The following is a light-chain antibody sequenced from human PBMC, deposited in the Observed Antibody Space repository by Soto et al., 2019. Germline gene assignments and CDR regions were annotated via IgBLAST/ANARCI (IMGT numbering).Light chain of an antibody. CDR2: YDS. V-gene: IGLV3-21*04. Sequence: SYELTQPPSVSVAPRKTTRITCGGTNIGSKSVHWYQQKPGQAPLLVIYYDSDRPSGIPERFSGSNSGNTAALTISRVEAEDEADYYCQVCDSSSDHVVFGGGTKLTVL. J-gene: IGLJ2*01. CDR3: QVCDSSSDHVV. CDR1: NIGSKS.